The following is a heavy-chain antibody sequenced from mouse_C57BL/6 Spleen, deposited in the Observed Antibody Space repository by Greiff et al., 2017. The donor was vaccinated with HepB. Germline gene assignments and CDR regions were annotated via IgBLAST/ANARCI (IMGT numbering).Heavy chain of an antibody. D-gene: IGHD4-1*01. CDR3: ASGGLANWDPYWYFDV. CDR1: GFTFTDYY. CDR2: IRNKANGYTT. V-gene: IGHV7-3*01. Sequence: EVKLVESGGGLVQPGGSLSLSCAASGFTFTDYYMSWVRQPPGKALEWLGFIRNKANGYTTEYSASVKGRFTISRDNSQSILYLQMNALRAEDSATYYCASGGLANWDPYWYFDVWGTGTTVTVSS. J-gene: IGHJ1*03.